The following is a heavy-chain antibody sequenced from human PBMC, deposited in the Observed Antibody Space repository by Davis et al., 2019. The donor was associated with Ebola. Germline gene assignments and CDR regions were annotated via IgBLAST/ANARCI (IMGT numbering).Heavy chain of an antibody. Sequence: GESLKISCVASRFMFNMYGLHWVRPAPGKGLEWVAVISYDDSDEYYADSVKGRFTISRENSKNTVYLQMNSLRPEDTAVYYCAKDYVSHAHNGRDDWGQGTTVTVS. CDR1: RFMFNMYG. D-gene: IGHD3-16*01. CDR2: ISYDDSDE. J-gene: IGHJ6*02. CDR3: AKDYVSHAHNGRDD. V-gene: IGHV3-30*18.